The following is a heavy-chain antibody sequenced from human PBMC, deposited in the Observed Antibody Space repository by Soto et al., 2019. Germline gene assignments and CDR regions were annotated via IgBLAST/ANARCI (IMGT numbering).Heavy chain of an antibody. J-gene: IGHJ4*02. CDR1: SDSISSYY. V-gene: IGHV4-59*08. CDR3: ARAVGDPLYYLDY. Sequence: QVQLQESGPGLVRPSETLSLTCTVSSDSISSYYWIWIRQSPGKGLEWIGDTDYSGNTNYNPSLKCRVTISGDTSKNQFSLRLSSVTAADTAVYYCARAVGDPLYYLDYWGQGTLVTVSS. CDR2: TDYSGNT. D-gene: IGHD6-19*01.